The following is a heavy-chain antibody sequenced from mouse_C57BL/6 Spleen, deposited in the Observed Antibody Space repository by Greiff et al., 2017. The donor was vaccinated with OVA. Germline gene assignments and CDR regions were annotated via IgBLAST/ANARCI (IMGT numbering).Heavy chain of an antibody. J-gene: IGHJ2*01. D-gene: IGHD1-1*01. V-gene: IGHV1-20*01. Sequence: EVQLQQSGPDLVKPGDSVKISCKASGYSFTGYFMNWVMQSHGKSLEWIGRINPYNGDTFYNQKFKGKATLTVDKSSSTAHMELRSLTSEDSAVYYCARGGYYGSSLYDYFDYWGQGTTLTVSS. CDR1: GYSFTGYF. CDR2: INPYNGDT. CDR3: ARGGYYGSSLYDYFDY.